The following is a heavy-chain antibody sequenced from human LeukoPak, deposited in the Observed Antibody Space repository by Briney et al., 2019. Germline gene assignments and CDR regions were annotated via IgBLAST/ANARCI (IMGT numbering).Heavy chain of an antibody. Sequence: GGSLRLSCAASGFTFSSYAMSWVRQAPGKGLEWVSAISGSGGSTYYADSVKGRFTISRDNSKNTLYLQMNSLRAEDTAVYYCAKDRVGSTSSWYFDLWGRGTLVTVSS. D-gene: IGHD1-26*01. V-gene: IGHV3-23*01. CDR1: GFTFSSYA. CDR2: ISGSGGST. CDR3: AKDRVGSTSSWYFDL. J-gene: IGHJ2*01.